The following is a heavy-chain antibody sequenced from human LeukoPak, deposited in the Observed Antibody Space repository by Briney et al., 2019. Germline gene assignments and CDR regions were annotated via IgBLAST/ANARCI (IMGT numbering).Heavy chain of an antibody. J-gene: IGHJ4*02. D-gene: IGHD6-19*01. CDR1: GFTFSSYS. CDR2: ISSSSSYI. Sequence: PGGSLRLSCAASGFTFSSYSMNWVRQAPGKGLEWVSSISSSSSYIYYADLVKGRFIISRDIAKNSLYLQMNSLRAEDTAVYYCAREDSSGWAGVYYFDYWGQGTLVTVSS. V-gene: IGHV3-21*01. CDR3: AREDSSGWAGVYYFDY.